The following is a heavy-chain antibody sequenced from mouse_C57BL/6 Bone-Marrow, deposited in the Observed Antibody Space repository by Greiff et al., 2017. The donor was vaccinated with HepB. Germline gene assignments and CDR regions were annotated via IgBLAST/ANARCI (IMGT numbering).Heavy chain of an antibody. CDR2: IDPSDSYT. J-gene: IGHJ2*01. V-gene: IGHV1-50*01. CDR3: ARSGEFFSIYYYGSSYVDY. CDR1: GYTFTSYW. Sequence: QVQLQQPGAELVKPGASVKLSCKASGYTFTSYWMQWVKQRPGQGLEWIGEIDPSDSYTNYNQKFKGKATLTVDTSSSTAYMQLSSLTSEDSAVYYFARSGEFFSIYYYGSSYVDYWGQGTTLTVSS. D-gene: IGHD1-1*01.